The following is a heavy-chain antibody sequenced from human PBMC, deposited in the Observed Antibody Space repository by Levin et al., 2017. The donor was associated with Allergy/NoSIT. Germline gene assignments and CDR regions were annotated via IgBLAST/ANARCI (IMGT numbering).Heavy chain of an antibody. CDR2: IYYSGST. CDR1: GGSISSSSYY. J-gene: IGHJ5*02. V-gene: IGHV4-39*01. CDR3: ARTRGTIFGVVDHNWFDP. Sequence: SETLSLTCTVSGGSISSSSYYWGWIRQPPGTGLEWIGSIYYSGSTYYNPSLKSRVTISVDTSKNQFSLKLSSVTAADTAVYYCARTRGTIFGVVDHNWFDPWGQGTLVTVSS. D-gene: IGHD3-3*01.